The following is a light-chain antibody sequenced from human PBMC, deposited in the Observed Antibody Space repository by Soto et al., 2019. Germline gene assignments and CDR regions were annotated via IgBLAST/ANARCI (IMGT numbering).Light chain of an antibody. V-gene: IGKV3-20*01. CDR1: QTVSSSC. Sequence: EIVLTQSPGTLSLSPGERATLSCRASQTVSSSCLAWYQQKPGQAPRLLIYGVSSRATGIPDRFSGGGSGIDFTLTISRLEPEDFAVYYCQHYDYSLPPTFGGGTNVENK. CDR3: QHYDYSLPPT. J-gene: IGKJ4*01. CDR2: GVS.